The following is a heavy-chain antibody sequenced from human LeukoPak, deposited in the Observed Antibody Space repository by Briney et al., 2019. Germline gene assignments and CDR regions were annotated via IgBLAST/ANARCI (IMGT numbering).Heavy chain of an antibody. CDR2: ISGYSGKT. CDR3: ARVNVDTAMDAFDI. J-gene: IGHJ3*02. V-gene: IGHV1-18*01. Sequence: GASVKVSCKASGYRFTTHGISWVRQAPGQGLEWLGWISGYSGKTNSAQNLQGRVTMTTDTSTSTAYMELSSLRSEDTAVYYCARVNVDTAMDAFDIWGQGTMVTVSS. D-gene: IGHD5-18*01. CDR1: GYRFTTHG.